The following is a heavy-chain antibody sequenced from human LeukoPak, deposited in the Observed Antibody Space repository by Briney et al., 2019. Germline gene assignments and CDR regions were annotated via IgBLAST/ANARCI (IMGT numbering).Heavy chain of an antibody. Sequence: SETLSLTCTVSGGSISSYYWSWIRQPPGKGLQWIGEIDHSGTTNCNPSLKSRVTMSVDTSKNQFSLMLTSVTAADTAVYYCGRTLPRRTTAAAAHLDSWGQGTLVTVSS. D-gene: IGHD6-13*01. CDR2: IDHSGTT. V-gene: IGHV4-34*01. J-gene: IGHJ4*02. CDR3: GRTLPRRTTAAAAHLDS. CDR1: GGSISSYY.